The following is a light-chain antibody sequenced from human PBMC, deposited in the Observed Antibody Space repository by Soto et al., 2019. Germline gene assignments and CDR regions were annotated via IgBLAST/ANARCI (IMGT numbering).Light chain of an antibody. CDR3: QQRYNWPPT. Sequence: EIVLTQFPATLSLSPGDRVTLSCRASQSVSSYLAWYQQKPGQAPSLLIYDASNRATGVSARFSGGGSGTDFTLTISSLDPEDFAFYYCQQRYNWPPTFGQGTRLEIK. CDR1: QSVSSY. J-gene: IGKJ5*01. V-gene: IGKV3-11*01. CDR2: DAS.